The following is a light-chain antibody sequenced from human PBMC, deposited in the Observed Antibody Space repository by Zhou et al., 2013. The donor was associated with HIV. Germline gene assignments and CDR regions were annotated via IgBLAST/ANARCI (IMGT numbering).Light chain of an antibody. V-gene: IGKV3-15*01. CDR1: QSVSSN. Sequence: EIVLTQSPGTLSLSPGERATLSCRASQSVSSNLAWYQQKPGQGPRLLIYAASTRATGTPARFSGSASGTEFTLTISSLQSEDFALYFCQQYNDWPPAFGQGTQVAIK. CDR2: AAS. J-gene: IGKJ1*01. CDR3: QQYNDWPPA.